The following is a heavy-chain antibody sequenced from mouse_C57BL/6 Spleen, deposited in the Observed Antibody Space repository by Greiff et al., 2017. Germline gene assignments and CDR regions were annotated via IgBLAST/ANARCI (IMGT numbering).Heavy chain of an antibody. V-gene: IGHV5-9-1*02. Sequence: EVKLVESGEGLVKPRGSLKLSCAASGFTFSSYAMSWVRQTPEKRLAWVAYISSGGDYIYYADTVKGRFTISRDNARNTLYLQMSSLKSEDTAMCYCTRDQGTDYFDYWGQGTTLTVSS. CDR2: ISSGGDYI. CDR3: TRDQGTDYFDY. CDR1: GFTFSSYA. J-gene: IGHJ2*01.